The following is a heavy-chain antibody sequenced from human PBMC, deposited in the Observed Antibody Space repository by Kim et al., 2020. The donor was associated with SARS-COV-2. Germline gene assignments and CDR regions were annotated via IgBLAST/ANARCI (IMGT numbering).Heavy chain of an antibody. Sequence: SVKVSCKASGNTFSRYAISWVRQAPGQGLEWMGGIVPIFGTATYAQKFQGRVTITADESTGTAYMELHSLRSDDTAVYYCAREGVAVTSTSAFDIWGQGTMVTVSS. CDR3: AREGVAVTSTSAFDI. V-gene: IGHV1-69*13. J-gene: IGHJ3*02. D-gene: IGHD4-17*01. CDR1: GNTFSRYA. CDR2: IVPIFGTA.